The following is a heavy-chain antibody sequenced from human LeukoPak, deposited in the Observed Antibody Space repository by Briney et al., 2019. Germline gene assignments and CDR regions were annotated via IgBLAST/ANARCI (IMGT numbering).Heavy chain of an antibody. J-gene: IGHJ4*02. CDR2: IHHSGDT. V-gene: IGHV4-30-2*01. Sequence: PSQTLSLTCTVSGGSISSGGFYWSWIRQPPGKGLEWIGYIHHSGDTYRNPSLKSRVTVSSDRSKNEFYLKLSSVTAADTAVYYCARLIAADPQLDYWGQGTLVTVSS. D-gene: IGHD6-13*01. CDR1: GGSISSGGFY. CDR3: ARLIAADPQLDY.